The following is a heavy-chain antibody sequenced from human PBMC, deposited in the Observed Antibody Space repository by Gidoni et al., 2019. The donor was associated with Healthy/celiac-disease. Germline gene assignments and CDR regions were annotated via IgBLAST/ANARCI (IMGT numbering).Heavy chain of an antibody. J-gene: IGHJ6*02. CDR3: ARSYCGGDCYYRSYYGMDV. D-gene: IGHD2-21*01. CDR1: GGSFSGYS. V-gene: IGHV4-34*01. CDR2: INHSGST. Sequence: QVQLQQWGAGLLKPSETLSLPCAVYGGSFSGYSWSWIRQPPGKGLEWIGEINHSGSTNYNPSLKSRVTISVDTSKNQFSLKLSSVTAADTAVYYCARSYCGGDCYYRSYYGMDVWGQGTTVTVSS.